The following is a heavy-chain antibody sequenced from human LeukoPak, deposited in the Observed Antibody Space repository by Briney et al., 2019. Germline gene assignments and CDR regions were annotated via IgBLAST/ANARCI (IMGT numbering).Heavy chain of an antibody. CDR1: GFTFSNYA. J-gene: IGHJ6*02. D-gene: IGHD6-13*01. Sequence: GGSLRLSCAASGFTFSNYAMSWVRQAPGKGLEWVSYISSSGSTIYYADSVKGRFTISRDNAKNSLYLQMNSLRAEDTAVYYCARDSAAAGYDYYGMDVWGQGTTVTVSS. CDR2: ISSSGSTI. V-gene: IGHV3-11*01. CDR3: ARDSAAAGYDYYGMDV.